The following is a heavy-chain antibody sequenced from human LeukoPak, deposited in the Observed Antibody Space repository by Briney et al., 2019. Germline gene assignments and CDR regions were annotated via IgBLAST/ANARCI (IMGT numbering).Heavy chain of an antibody. CDR3: ARFLEWLSYFDY. CDR1: GYTFTSYG. D-gene: IGHD3-3*01. V-gene: IGHV1-18*01. Sequence: ASVKVSCKASGYTFTSYGISWVRHAPEQGLEWMGWISAYNGNTNYAQKLQGRVTMTTDTSTSTAYMELRSLRSDDTAVYYCARFLEWLSYFDYWGQGTLVTVCS. CDR2: ISAYNGNT. J-gene: IGHJ4*02.